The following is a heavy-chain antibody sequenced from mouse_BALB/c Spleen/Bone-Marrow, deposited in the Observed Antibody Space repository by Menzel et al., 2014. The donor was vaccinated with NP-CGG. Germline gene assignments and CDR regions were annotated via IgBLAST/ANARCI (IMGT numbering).Heavy chain of an antibody. CDR3: ARLYYYGQFAY. V-gene: IGHV4-1*02. D-gene: IGHD1-1*01. J-gene: IGHJ3*01. Sequence: EVQLMESGGGLVQPGGSLKLSCAASGFDFSRCWMSWVRQAPGKGLEWIGEINPDSSTINYTPSLKDKFIISRDNAKNTLYLQMSRVRSEDTAVYYCARLYYYGQFAYWGQGTLVTVSS. CDR2: INPDSSTI. CDR1: GFDFSRCW.